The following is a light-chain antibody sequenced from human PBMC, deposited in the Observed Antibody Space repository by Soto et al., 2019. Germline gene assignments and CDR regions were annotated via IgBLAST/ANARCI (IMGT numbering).Light chain of an antibody. CDR1: QSVSSN. CDR3: QQYNNWPPSWT. Sequence: EIVMTQSPATLSVSLGERATLSCRASQSVSSNLAWYQQKPGQAPRLLIYGASTRATGIPARFSGSGSGTEFTPTISSLQSEDFAVYYCQQYNNWPPSWTFGQGTKVDIK. V-gene: IGKV3-15*01. J-gene: IGKJ1*01. CDR2: GAS.